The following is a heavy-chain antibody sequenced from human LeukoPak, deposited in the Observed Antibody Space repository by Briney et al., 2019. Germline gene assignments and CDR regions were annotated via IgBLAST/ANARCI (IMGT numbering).Heavy chain of an antibody. CDR1: GGSVRSGNYF. V-gene: IGHV4-61*01. CDR3: ARVDWWFDIMTGWTAITNNGMDV. D-gene: IGHD3-9*01. CDR2: IYFRGNT. Sequence: SETLSLTCTVSGGSVRSGNYFWSWIRQSPGKGLEWIGYIYFRGNTKYSPALESRVTISEDPSKNQFSLRLTSLTAADTAVYYCARVDWWFDIMTGWTAITNNGMDVWGQGTTVIVSS. J-gene: IGHJ6*02.